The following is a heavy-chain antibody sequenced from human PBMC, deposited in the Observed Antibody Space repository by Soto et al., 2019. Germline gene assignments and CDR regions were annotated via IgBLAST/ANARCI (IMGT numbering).Heavy chain of an antibody. J-gene: IGHJ4*02. CDR3: ARDQEERYSPYYFDY. CDR1: GFTFSSYS. Sequence: EVQLAESGGGLVKPGGSLRLSCAASGFTFSSYSMNWVRQAPGKGLEWVSSISSSSSYIYYADSVKGRFTISRDNAKNSLYLQMNSLRAEDTAVYYCARDQEERYSPYYFDYWGQGTLVTVSS. CDR2: ISSSSSYI. V-gene: IGHV3-21*01. D-gene: IGHD5-18*01.